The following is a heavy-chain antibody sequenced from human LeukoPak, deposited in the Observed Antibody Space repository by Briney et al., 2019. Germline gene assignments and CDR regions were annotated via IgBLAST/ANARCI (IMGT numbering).Heavy chain of an antibody. J-gene: IGHJ5*02. CDR1: GFTFSSYS. D-gene: IGHD3-22*01. CDR3: ARARRITMISGFDP. CDR2: ISSSSSYI. V-gene: IGHV3-21*01. Sequence: TGGSLRLSCAASGFTFSSYSMNWVRQAPGKGLEWVSSISSSSSYIYYADSVKGRFTISRDNAKNSLYLQMNSLRAEDTAVYYCARARRITMISGFDPWGQGTLVTVSS.